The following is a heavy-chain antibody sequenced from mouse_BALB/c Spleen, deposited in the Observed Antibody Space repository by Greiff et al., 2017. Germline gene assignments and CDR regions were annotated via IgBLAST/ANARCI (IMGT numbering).Heavy chain of an antibody. CDR3: ARSTTTVDY. CDR2: INPSSGYT. V-gene: IGHV1-4*01. CDR1: GYTFNSYT. J-gene: IGHJ2*01. D-gene: IGHD1-1*01. Sequence: VQLQQSGAELARPGASVKMSCKASGYTFNSYTMHWVKQRPGQGLEWIGYINPSSGYTNYTQKFKDKAILTVDKSSSTAYMQLSSLTSEDSAVYYCARSTTTVDYWGQGTTLTVSS.